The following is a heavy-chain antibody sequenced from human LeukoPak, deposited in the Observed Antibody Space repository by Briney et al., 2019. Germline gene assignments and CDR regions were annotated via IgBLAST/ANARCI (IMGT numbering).Heavy chain of an antibody. CDR2: ISSSGATI. CDR3: TTGDPNAGAY. V-gene: IGHV3-48*02. CDR1: GFTFSSYG. J-gene: IGHJ4*02. Sequence: GGSLRLSCAASGFTFSSYGMHWVRQAPGKGLEWVSYISSSGATIYYADSVKGRFTISRDNAKNSLYLQMNSLRDDDTAVYYCTTGDPNAGAYWGQGSLVTVSS. D-gene: IGHD7-27*01.